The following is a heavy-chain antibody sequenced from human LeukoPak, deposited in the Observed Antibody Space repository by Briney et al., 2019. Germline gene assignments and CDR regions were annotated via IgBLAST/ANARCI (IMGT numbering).Heavy chain of an antibody. J-gene: IGHJ4*02. CDR2: IYTSGST. CDR1: GGSNSSYY. D-gene: IGHD1-14*01. V-gene: IGHV4-4*07. CDR3: ARVERLGRNSYYFDY. Sequence: YPSETLSLTCTVSGGSNSSYYWSWIRQPAGKGLEWIGRIYTSGSTNYNPSLKSRVTMSVDTSKNQFSLKLSSVTAADTAVYYCARVERLGRNSYYFDYWGQGTLVTVSS.